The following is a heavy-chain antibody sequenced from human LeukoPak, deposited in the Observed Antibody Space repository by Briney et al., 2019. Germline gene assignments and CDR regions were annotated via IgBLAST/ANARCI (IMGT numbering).Heavy chain of an antibody. CDR3: ARPGILGYCSSTSCYTHNWFDP. J-gene: IGHJ5*02. CDR1: GGSISSSSYY. Sequence: SETLSLTXTVSGGSISSSSYYWGWIRQPPGKGLEWIGSIYYSGSTYYNPSLKSRVTISVDTSKNQFSLKLSSVTAADTAVYYCARPGILGYCSSTSCYTHNWFDPWGQGTLVTVSS. D-gene: IGHD2-2*02. V-gene: IGHV4-39*01. CDR2: IYYSGST.